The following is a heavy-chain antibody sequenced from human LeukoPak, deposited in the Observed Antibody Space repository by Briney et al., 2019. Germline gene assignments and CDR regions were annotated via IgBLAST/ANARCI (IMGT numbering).Heavy chain of an antibody. CDR2: IYPSDSDT. V-gene: IGHV5-51*01. Sequence: GESLKISCKGSGYSFTSYWIGWVRQMPGKGLEWMGIIYPSDSDTRYSPSFQGQVTISADKSISTAYLQWSSLKASDTAMYYCARQLKYYDFWSGPTIWGQGTMVTVSS. J-gene: IGHJ3*02. D-gene: IGHD3-3*01. CDR1: GYSFTSYW. CDR3: ARQLKYYDFWSGPTI.